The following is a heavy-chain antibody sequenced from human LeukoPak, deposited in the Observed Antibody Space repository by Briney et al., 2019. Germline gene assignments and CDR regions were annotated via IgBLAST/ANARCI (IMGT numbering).Heavy chain of an antibody. CDR2: IKEDGSEK. CDR3: ARDYSSGWASYYYYGMDV. V-gene: IGHV3-7*01. CDR1: GFTFNRDW. J-gene: IGHJ6*02. Sequence: GGSLRLSCAASGFTFNRDWTAWVRQAPGKGLEWVANIKEDGSEKNYVDSVKGRFTISRDNAENSVYLQMNDLRAEDTAVYYCARDYSSGWASYYYYGMDVWGQGTTATVSS. D-gene: IGHD6-19*01.